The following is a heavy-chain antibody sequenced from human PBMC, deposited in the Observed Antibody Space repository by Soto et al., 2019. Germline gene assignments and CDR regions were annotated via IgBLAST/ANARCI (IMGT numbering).Heavy chain of an antibody. CDR2: ISGSGGST. CDR3: ARRYCSGGSCYFDY. J-gene: IGHJ4*02. Sequence: GGSLRLSCAASGFTFSSYAMSWVRQAPGKGLEWVSAISGSGGSTYYADSVKGRFTISRDNSKNTLYLQMNSLRAEDTAVYYCARRYCSGGSCYFDYWGQGTLVTVSS. V-gene: IGHV3-23*01. D-gene: IGHD2-15*01. CDR1: GFTFSSYA.